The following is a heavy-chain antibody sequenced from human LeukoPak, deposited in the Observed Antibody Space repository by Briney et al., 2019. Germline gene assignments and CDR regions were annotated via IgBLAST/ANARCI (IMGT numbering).Heavy chain of an antibody. CDR1: GFTFSSYA. J-gene: IGHJ4*02. CDR2: IRYDGSNK. Sequence: PGGSLRLSCAASGFTFSSYAMHWVRQAPGKGLEWVAFIRYDGSNKYYADSVKGRFTISRDNSKNTLYLQMNSLRAEDTAVYYCAKDRVKQQWLVPTPSPDYWGQGTLVTVSS. V-gene: IGHV3-30*02. D-gene: IGHD6-19*01. CDR3: AKDRVKQQWLVPTPSPDY.